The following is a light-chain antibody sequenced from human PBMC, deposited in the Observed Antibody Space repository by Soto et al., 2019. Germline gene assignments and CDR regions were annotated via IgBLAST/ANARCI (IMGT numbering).Light chain of an antibody. CDR2: DAS. J-gene: IGKJ2*01. CDR1: QDISND. Sequence: DIQMTQSPSSLSASVGDRVTITCQARQDISNDLNWYQQKPGKAPKLLIYDASNLETGVPSRFSGSGSGTDFTFTISSLQPEDIATYYCQQYDNLPRTFGQGTKLEIK. V-gene: IGKV1-33*01. CDR3: QQYDNLPRT.